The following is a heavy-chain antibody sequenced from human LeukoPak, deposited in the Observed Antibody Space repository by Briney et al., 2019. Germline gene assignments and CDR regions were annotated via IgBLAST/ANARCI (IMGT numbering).Heavy chain of an antibody. V-gene: IGHV4-38-2*02. D-gene: IGHD5-12*01. J-gene: IGHJ4*02. CDR2: LHQSGTT. CDR3: ARLYSGYNYYFNY. CDR1: GFSIRDGNY. Sequence: SETLSLTCNVSGFSIRDGNYWGWIRQPPGKGLEWIGSLHQSGTTYYDASLKSRVTLSVDTSKNQFSLRLSSVTATDTAVYYCARLYSGYNYYFNYWGQGTLVTVSS.